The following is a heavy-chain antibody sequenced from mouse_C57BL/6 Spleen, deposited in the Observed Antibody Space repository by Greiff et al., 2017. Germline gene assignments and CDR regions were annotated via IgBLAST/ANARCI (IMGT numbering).Heavy chain of an antibody. CDR1: GYTFTSYW. CDR3: ARGATVVAWYFDV. Sequence: QVQLQQSGAELVKPGASVKLSCKASGYTFTSYWMHWVKQRPGQGLEWIGMIHPNSGSTNYNEKFKSKATLTVDKSSSTAYMQLSSLTSEDSAVYYCARGATVVAWYFDVWGTGTTVTVSS. J-gene: IGHJ1*03. CDR2: IHPNSGST. D-gene: IGHD1-1*01. V-gene: IGHV1-64*01.